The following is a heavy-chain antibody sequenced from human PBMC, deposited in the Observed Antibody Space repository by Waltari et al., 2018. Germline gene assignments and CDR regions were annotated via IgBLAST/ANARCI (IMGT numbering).Heavy chain of an antibody. Sequence: WVGSGFPFSEFGMAWVRQAPGEGLEWVSTISGSGSNRHYSDSVEGRFTVSRDNSMNTFYLEMTSLRAEDTAMYFCTRDAGPAASFFDFWGQGTLVTVSS. CDR3: TRDAGPAASFFDF. CDR1: GFPFSEFG. J-gene: IGHJ4*02. CDR2: ISGSGSNR. V-gene: IGHV3-23*01. D-gene: IGHD6-25*01.